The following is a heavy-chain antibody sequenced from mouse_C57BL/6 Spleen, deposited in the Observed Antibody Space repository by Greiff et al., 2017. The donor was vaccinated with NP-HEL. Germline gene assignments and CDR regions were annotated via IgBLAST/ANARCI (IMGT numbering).Heavy chain of an antibody. CDR2: INPNNGGT. Sequence: EVKLMESGPELVKPGASVKIPCKASGYTFTDYNMDWVKQSHGKSLEWIGDINPNNGGTIYNQKFKGKATLTVDKSSSTAYMELRSLTSEDTAVYYCARFWLRDYAMDYWGQGTSVTVSS. J-gene: IGHJ4*01. D-gene: IGHD2-2*01. CDR3: ARFWLRDYAMDY. V-gene: IGHV1-18*01. CDR1: GYTFTDYN.